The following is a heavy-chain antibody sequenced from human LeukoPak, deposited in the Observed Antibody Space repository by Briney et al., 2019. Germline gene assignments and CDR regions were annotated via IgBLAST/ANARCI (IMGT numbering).Heavy chain of an antibody. CDR3: AKDPGYYGSGSYLN. Sequence: PGGSLRLSCVASGFTFSGYWMTWVRQAPGKGLEWVANIKQDGSEIYYVDSVKGRFTISRDNAKNSLYLQMNSLRAEDTAVYYCAKDPGYYGSGSYLNWGQGTLVTVSS. D-gene: IGHD3-10*01. J-gene: IGHJ4*02. CDR1: GFTFSGYW. V-gene: IGHV3-7*01. CDR2: IKQDGSEI.